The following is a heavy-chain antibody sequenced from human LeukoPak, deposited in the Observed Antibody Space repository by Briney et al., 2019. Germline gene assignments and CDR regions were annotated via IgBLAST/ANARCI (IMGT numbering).Heavy chain of an antibody. J-gene: IGHJ4*02. V-gene: IGHV3-7*01. D-gene: IGHD1-1*01. CDR1: GFTFNNAW. Sequence: GGSLRLSCAAYGFTFNNAWMSWVRQAPGKGLEWVANIKQDGSEKYYVDSVKGRFTISRDNAKNSLYLQMNSLRAEDTAVYYCAKASRYNWNDGSYFDYWGQGTLVTVSS. CDR2: IKQDGSEK. CDR3: AKASRYNWNDGSYFDY.